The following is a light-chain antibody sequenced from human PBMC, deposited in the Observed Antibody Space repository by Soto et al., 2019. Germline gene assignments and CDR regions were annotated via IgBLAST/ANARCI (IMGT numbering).Light chain of an antibody. CDR2: DAS. V-gene: IGKV1-33*01. CDR3: QEYIQWPPGM. Sequence: DIQMTQSPSSLSASVGDKVTITCQASQDINNYLNWYQQKPGKAPKLLIYDASHLETGVPSRFSGSGSGTDFTFAISSLQPEDIATYYCQEYIQWPPGMFGPGTTVDI. J-gene: IGKJ1*01. CDR1: QDINNY.